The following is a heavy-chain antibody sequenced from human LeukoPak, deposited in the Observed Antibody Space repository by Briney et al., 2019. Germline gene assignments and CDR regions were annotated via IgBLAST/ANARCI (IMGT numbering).Heavy chain of an antibody. Sequence: SETLSLTCTVSGGSIRGYHWSWIRQPPGKGLEWMGYIYYTGRTYYNPSLKRRVTISVDTSKNQFSLKLSSVTAADTAVYSCARHSTDCSGSTCYDFWGQGTLVSVSS. J-gene: IGHJ4*02. CDR1: GGSIRGYH. CDR3: ARHSTDCSGSTCYDF. CDR2: IYYTGRT. V-gene: IGHV4-59*08. D-gene: IGHD2-15*01.